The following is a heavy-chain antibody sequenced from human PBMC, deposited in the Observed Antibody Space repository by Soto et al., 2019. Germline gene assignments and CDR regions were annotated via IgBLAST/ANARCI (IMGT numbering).Heavy chain of an antibody. CDR2: IYYSGST. J-gene: IGHJ5*02. CDR1: GGSISSSSYY. V-gene: IGHV4-39*01. CDR3: ARQVSRRDIVVVPAANNWFDP. D-gene: IGHD2-2*01. Sequence: ASETLSLTCTVSGGSISSSSYYWGWIRQPPGKGLEWIGSIYYSGSTYYNPSLKSRVTISVDTSKNQFSLKLSSVTAADTAVYYCARQVSRRDIVVVPAANNWFDPWGQGTLVTVSS.